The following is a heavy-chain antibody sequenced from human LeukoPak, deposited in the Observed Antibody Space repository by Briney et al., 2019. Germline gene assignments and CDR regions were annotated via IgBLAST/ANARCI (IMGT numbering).Heavy chain of an antibody. CDR3: ARFGDYYGSGSYPVYFDY. J-gene: IGHJ4*02. D-gene: IGHD3-10*01. CDR1: GFTFSSYS. CDR2: ISSSSSYI. V-gene: IGHV3-21*01. Sequence: PGGSLRLSCAASGFTFSSYSMNWVRQAPGKGLEWVSSISSSSSYIYYADSVKGRFTISRDNAKNSLYLQMNSLRAEDTAVYYCARFGDYYGSGSYPVYFDYWGQGTLVTVSS.